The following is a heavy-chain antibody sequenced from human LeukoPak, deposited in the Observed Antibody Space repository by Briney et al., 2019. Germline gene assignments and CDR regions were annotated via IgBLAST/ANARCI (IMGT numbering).Heavy chain of an antibody. V-gene: IGHV5-51*01. CDR1: GYTFTNYW. Sequence: GESLKISCKGSGYTFTNYWIGWVRQMSGKGLEWMGITDPNDSDTKYSPSFQGQVTISVDKSINTAYLQWSTLKASDTAIYYCAKHGGILLSGPDVWGQGTAVIVSS. J-gene: IGHJ6*02. CDR2: TDPNDSDT. CDR3: AKHGGILLSGPDV. D-gene: IGHD2-15*01.